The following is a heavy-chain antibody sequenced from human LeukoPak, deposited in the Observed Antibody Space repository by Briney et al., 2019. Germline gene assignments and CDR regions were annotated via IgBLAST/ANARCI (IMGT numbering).Heavy chain of an antibody. CDR1: GGSINTYY. D-gene: IGHD6-6*01. CDR2: IYYSGST. CDR3: ARLGVRYTTSSWWFDP. V-gene: IGHV4-59*08. Sequence: SETLSLTCTVSGGSINTYYWSWIRQPPGKGLEWIGYIYYSGSTNYSPSLKSRVTISVDTFKNQFSLKLSSVTAADTAVYYCARLGVRYTTSSWWFDPWGQGILVTVSS. J-gene: IGHJ5*02.